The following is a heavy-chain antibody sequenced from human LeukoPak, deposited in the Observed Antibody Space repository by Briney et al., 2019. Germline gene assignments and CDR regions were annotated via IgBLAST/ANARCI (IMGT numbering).Heavy chain of an antibody. V-gene: IGHV1-69*04. CDR3: ARDFFHSSSWYNRVNNWFDP. Sequence: GASVKVSCKASGGTFSSYAISWVRQAPGQGLEWMGRIIPILGIANYAQKFQGRVTITADKSTSTAYMELSSLRSEDTAVYYCARDFFHSSSWYNRVNNWFDPWGQGTLVTVSS. D-gene: IGHD6-13*01. CDR1: GGTFSSYA. CDR2: IIPILGIA. J-gene: IGHJ5*02.